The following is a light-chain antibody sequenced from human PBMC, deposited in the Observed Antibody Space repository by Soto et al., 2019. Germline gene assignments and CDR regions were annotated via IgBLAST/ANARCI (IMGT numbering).Light chain of an antibody. CDR1: QGIRND. J-gene: IGKJ4*01. Sequence: AIQMTQSPSSLSASVGDRVTITCRASQGIRNDLGWYQQKPGKAPKLLIYAASTLQSGVPSRFSGSGSGTDFTLTIGGLQPEDFATYYCLQDYDYPLTFGGGTKVDIK. V-gene: IGKV1-6*01. CDR2: AAS. CDR3: LQDYDYPLT.